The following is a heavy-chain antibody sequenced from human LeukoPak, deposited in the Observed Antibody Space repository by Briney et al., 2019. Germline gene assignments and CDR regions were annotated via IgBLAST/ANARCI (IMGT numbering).Heavy chain of an antibody. V-gene: IGHV4-59*01. Sequence: SETLSLTCTVSGGSISSYYWSWIRQPPRKGLEWIGYIYYSGSTNYNPSLKSRVTISVDTSKNQFSLKLSSVTAADTAVYYCARDGDMVRGVMRYWGQGTLVTVSS. CDR3: ARDGDMVRGVMRY. D-gene: IGHD3-10*01. CDR2: IYYSGST. J-gene: IGHJ4*02. CDR1: GGSISSYY.